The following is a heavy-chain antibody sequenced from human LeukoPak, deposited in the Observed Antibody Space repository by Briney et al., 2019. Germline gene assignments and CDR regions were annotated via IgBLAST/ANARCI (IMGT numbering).Heavy chain of an antibody. V-gene: IGHV4-59*01. D-gene: IGHD3-22*01. CDR3: ARGGFGKWLPFDY. CDR2: IYYIGST. J-gene: IGHJ4*02. Sequence: PSETLSLTCTVSGASISNYYWSWIRQPPGKGLEWIGYIYYIGSTNYNPSLKSRVTFSVDTSKNQFSLKLSSVTAADTAVYYCARGGFGKWLPFDYWGQGTLVTVSS. CDR1: GASISNYY.